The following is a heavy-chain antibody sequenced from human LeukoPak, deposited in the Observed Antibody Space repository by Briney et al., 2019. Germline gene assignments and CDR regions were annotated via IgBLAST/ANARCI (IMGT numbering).Heavy chain of an antibody. D-gene: IGHD3-10*01. J-gene: IGHJ4*02. V-gene: IGHV1-18*01. CDR2: ISAYTGDT. CDR3: ARDYASGSFRPDC. CDR1: GYTFSRSG. Sequence: ASVRVSCKASGYTFSRSGFTWVRQAPGQGLEWMGWISAYTGDTDYGQKFQGRVTMATDTSTTTGYMELSSLRSDDTAVYYCARDYASGSFRPDCWGQGTLVTVSS.